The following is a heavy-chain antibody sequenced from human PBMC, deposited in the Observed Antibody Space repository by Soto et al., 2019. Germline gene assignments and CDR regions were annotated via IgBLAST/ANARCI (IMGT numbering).Heavy chain of an antibody. D-gene: IGHD2-15*01. CDR3: ASGYCSDVRCYDY. CDR2: IYHSGST. CDR1: DGSRCSSTW. V-gene: IGHV4-4*02. Sequence: SLPCAVGDGSRCSSTWWRLIQKPPGKGLEWIGEIYHSGSTNYNPSLKSRVTISVDKSKNQFSLKLSSVTAADTAVYYCASGYCSDVRCYDYWGQGTLVTVSS. J-gene: IGHJ4*02.